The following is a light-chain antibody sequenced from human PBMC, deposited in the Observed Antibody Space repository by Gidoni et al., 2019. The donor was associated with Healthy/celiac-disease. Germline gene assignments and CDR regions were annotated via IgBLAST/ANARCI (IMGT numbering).Light chain of an antibody. CDR1: KLGDKY. CDR2: QDN. CDR3: QAWDSSIDHVL. Sequence: SSELTQPPSVSVSPGQTASIACPGDKLGDKYASWYQQKAGQSPVLVINQDNKQPSGIPERFSASNSGNTATLTISGTQAMDEADYYCQAWDSSIDHVLFGGGTKLTVL. J-gene: IGLJ2*01. V-gene: IGLV3-1*01.